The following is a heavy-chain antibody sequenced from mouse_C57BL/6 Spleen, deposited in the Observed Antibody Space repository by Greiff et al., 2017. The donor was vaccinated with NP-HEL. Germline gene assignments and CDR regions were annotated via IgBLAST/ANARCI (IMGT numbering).Heavy chain of an antibody. V-gene: IGHV1-26*01. CDR1: GYTFTDYY. J-gene: IGHJ4*01. Sequence: EVQLQQSGPELVKPGASVKISCKASGYTFTDYYMNWVKQSHGKSLEWIGDINPNNGGTSYNQKFKGKATLTVDKSSSTAYMELRSLTSEDSAVYYCARFLRRDYYAMDYWGQGTSVTVSS. CDR2: INPNNGGT. CDR3: ARFLRRDYYAMDY. D-gene: IGHD1-1*01.